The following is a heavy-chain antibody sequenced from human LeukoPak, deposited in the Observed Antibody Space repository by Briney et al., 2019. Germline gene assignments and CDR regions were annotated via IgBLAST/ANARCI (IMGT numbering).Heavy chain of an antibody. Sequence: GGSLRLSCAASGFTFSSYSMNWVRQAPGKGLEWVSSISSSSSYIYYADSVEGRFTISRDNAKNSLYLQMNSLRAEDTAVYYCARDLSDFWSGYSVYWGQGTLVTVSS. V-gene: IGHV3-21*01. CDR3: ARDLSDFWSGYSVY. CDR2: ISSSSSYI. J-gene: IGHJ4*02. D-gene: IGHD3-3*01. CDR1: GFTFSSYS.